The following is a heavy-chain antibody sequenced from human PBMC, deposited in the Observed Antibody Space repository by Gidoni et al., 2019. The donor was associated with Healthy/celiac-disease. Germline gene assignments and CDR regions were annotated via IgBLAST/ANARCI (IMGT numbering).Heavy chain of an antibody. CDR1: GFTFSSYA. D-gene: IGHD5-18*01. V-gene: IGHV3-23*01. CDR3: AKDLDRGYSYGYFYALDP. Sequence: EVQLLESGGGLVQPGGSLRLSCAASGFTFSSYAMSWVRQAPGKGLEWVSAISGSGGSTYYADSVKGRFTISRDNSKNTLYLQMNSLRAEDTAVYYCAKDLDRGYSYGYFYALDPWGQGTLVTVSS. CDR2: ISGSGGST. J-gene: IGHJ5*02.